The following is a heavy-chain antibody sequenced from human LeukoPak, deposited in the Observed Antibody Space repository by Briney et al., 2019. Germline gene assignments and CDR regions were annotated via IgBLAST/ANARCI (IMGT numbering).Heavy chain of an antibody. Sequence: ASVTVSCKASGYTFTSYYMHWVRQAPGQGLEWMGIINPSGGSTSYAQKFQGRVTMTRDMSTSTVYMELSSLRSEDTAVYYCARGHRDYYYDSSGYPTGDYWGQGTLVTVSS. CDR3: ARGHRDYYYDSSGYPTGDY. CDR1: GYTFTSYY. CDR2: INPSGGST. D-gene: IGHD3-22*01. J-gene: IGHJ4*02. V-gene: IGHV1-46*01.